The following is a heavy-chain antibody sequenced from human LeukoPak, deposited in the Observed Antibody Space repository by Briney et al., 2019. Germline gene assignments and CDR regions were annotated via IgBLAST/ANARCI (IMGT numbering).Heavy chain of an antibody. D-gene: IGHD3-3*01. CDR2: IYYSGST. CDR3: ARHEGLDFWSGYYTAGFDY. V-gene: IGHV4-39*01. J-gene: IGHJ4*02. CDR1: GGSISSSSYY. Sequence: PSETLSLTCTVSGGSISSSSYYWGWIRQPPGKGLEWIGSIYYSGSTYYNPSLKSLVTISVDTSKNQFSLKLSPVTAADTAVYYCARHEGLDFWSGYYTAGFDYWGQGTLVTVSS.